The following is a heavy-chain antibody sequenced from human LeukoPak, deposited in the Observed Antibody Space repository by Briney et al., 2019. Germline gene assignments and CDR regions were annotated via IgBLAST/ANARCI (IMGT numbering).Heavy chain of an antibody. J-gene: IGHJ4*02. D-gene: IGHD5-18*01. Sequence: GGSLRLSCAASGFTFSSYEMNWVRQAPGEGLEWISCISSSGSPIYYADSVKGRFTISRDNAKNSLYLQMNSLRAEDTAVYYCARGFRHTAMFLNSWGQGTLVTVSS. CDR2: ISSSGSPI. V-gene: IGHV3-48*03. CDR3: ARGFRHTAMFLNS. CDR1: GFTFSSYE.